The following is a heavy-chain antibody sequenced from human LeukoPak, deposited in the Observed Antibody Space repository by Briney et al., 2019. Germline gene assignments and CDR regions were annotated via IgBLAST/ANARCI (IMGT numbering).Heavy chain of an antibody. J-gene: IGHJ3*02. V-gene: IGHV4-4*07. D-gene: IGHD1-7*01. CDR2: VYTSGST. CDR1: GGSISGYY. CDR3: ARLITGTTTTFDI. Sequence: SETLSLTCSVSGGSISGYYWTWIRQPAGKGLEWIGRVYTSGSTHYNPSLKTRLTMSVDTSKNQFSLKLSSVTAADTAVYYCARLITGTTTTFDIWGQGTMVTVSS.